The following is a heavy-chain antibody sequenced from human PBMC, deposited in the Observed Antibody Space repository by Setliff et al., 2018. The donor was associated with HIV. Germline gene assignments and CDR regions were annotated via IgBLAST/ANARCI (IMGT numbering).Heavy chain of an antibody. CDR3: ARPTNIDTLYYGSQSFYMYYYGMDV. CDR2: ISYDGSKK. J-gene: IGHJ6*02. Sequence: GGSLRLSCAASGFIFSTFAMYWVRQAPGKGLEWVAVISYDGSKKYYADSGKGRFTISRDNSKDTLDLQMNSLRPEDTAVYFCARPTNIDTLYYGSQSFYMYYYGMDVWGQGTTVTVSS. V-gene: IGHV3-30-3*01. D-gene: IGHD3-10*01. CDR1: GFIFSTFA.